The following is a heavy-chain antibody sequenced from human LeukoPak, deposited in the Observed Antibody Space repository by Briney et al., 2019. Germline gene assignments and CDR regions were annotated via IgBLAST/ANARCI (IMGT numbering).Heavy chain of an antibody. V-gene: IGHV3-30*19. J-gene: IGHJ5*02. CDR1: GFTFSTYG. Sequence: GTSLRPSCAASGFTFSTYGMHWVRQAPGKGLEWVAVISYDGSNKYYADSVKGRFTISRDNSKNTLYLQMNSLRAEDTAVYYCARDRVNPGGFDPWGQGTLVTVSS. D-gene: IGHD2-21*01. CDR3: ARDRVNPGGFDP. CDR2: ISYDGSNK.